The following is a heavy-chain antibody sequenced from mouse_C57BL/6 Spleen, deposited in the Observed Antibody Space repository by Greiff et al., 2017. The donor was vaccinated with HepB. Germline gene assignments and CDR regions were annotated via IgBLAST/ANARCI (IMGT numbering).Heavy chain of an antibody. D-gene: IGHD1-1*01. CDR3: ASGSSLTAWFAY. V-gene: IGHV1-22*01. CDR1: GYTFTDYN. Sequence: VQLQQSGPELVKPGASVKMSCKASGYTFTDYNMHWVKQSHGKSLEWIGYINPNNGGTSYNQKFKGKATLNVNKSSSTAYMELRSLTSEDSAVYYCASGSSLTAWFAYWGQGTLVTVS. J-gene: IGHJ3*01. CDR2: INPNNGGT.